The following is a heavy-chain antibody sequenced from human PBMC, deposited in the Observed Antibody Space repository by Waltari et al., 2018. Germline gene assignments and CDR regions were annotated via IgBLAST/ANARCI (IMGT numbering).Heavy chain of an antibody. Sequence: QVQLVQSGAEVTKPGASVKVSCKASGYTFTGYYMHWVRQAPGQGLEWMGRINPNSGGTNYAQKFKGRVTMTEDTSTDTAYMELSSLRSEVTSVYSCVVRRYGGDYWGQGTLVTVSS. CDR3: VVRRYGGDY. V-gene: IGHV1-2*06. J-gene: IGHJ4*02. D-gene: IGHD1-26*01. CDR2: INPNSGGT. CDR1: GYTFTGYY.